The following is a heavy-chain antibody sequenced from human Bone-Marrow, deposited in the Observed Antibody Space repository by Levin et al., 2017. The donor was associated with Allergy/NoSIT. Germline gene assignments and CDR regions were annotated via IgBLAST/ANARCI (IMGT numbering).Heavy chain of an antibody. D-gene: IGHD6-19*01. Sequence: SETLSLTCTVSGGSISSYYWSWIRQPPGKGLEWIGYIYYSGSTNYNPSLKSRVTISVDTSKNQFSLKLSSVTAADTAVYYCARGFGYSSGWYQSDYYYGMDVWGQGTTVTVSS. CDR2: IYYSGST. V-gene: IGHV4-59*01. CDR1: GGSISSYY. J-gene: IGHJ6*02. CDR3: ARGFGYSSGWYQSDYYYGMDV.